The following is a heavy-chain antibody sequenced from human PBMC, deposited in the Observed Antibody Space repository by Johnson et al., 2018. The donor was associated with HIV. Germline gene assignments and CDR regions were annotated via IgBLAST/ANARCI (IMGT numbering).Heavy chain of an antibody. CDR2: ISWNGGSI. CDR1: GFTFDDYA. V-gene: IGHV3-9*01. Sequence: VQLVESGGGVVQPGRSLRLSCAASGFTFDDYAMHWVRQAPGKGLEWVSGISWNGGSIGYADSVKGRFTISRDNAKNSLYLQMNSLRAEDTALYYCAKGRGSYGGAFDIWGQGTMVTVSS. D-gene: IGHD4-23*01. CDR3: AKGRGSYGGAFDI. J-gene: IGHJ3*02.